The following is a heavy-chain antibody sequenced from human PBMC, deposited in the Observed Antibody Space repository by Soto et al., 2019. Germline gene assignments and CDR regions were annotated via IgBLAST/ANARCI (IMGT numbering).Heavy chain of an antibody. CDR2: IYPGHSHT. CDR3: ARQRRLRAVLLKRASGFDP. D-gene: IGHD3-9*01. J-gene: IGHJ5*02. Sequence: GEPLNISRTGSGYSFTSYWIDWVSQMPGKGLVWMGIIYPGHSHTRYSPSFQGQVTISADKSIGTAYLQWSSLKASDTAMYYCARQRRLRAVLLKRASGFDPWGQGTLVT. V-gene: IGHV5-51*01. CDR1: GYSFTSYW.